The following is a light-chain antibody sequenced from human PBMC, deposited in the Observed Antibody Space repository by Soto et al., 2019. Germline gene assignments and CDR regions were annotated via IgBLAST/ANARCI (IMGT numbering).Light chain of an antibody. Sequence: QSALTQPASVSGSPGQSITISCTGTSSDVGNYKYVSWYQEHPGKAPRLIIYQVTNRPSGVSNRFSGSKSGNTASLTISGLQAEDEADYYCCSFALRSTLIFGGGTKLTVL. CDR2: QVT. J-gene: IGLJ2*01. CDR3: CSFALRSTLI. V-gene: IGLV2-14*01. CDR1: SSDVGNYKY.